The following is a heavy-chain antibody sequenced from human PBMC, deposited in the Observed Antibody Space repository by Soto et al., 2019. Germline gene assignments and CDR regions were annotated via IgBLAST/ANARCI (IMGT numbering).Heavy chain of an antibody. CDR3: ATRWSKTFDY. J-gene: IGHJ4*02. Sequence: SETLSLTCTVSDGSISSYYWSWIRQPPGEGLEWIGYIYYSGSTNYNPSLKSRVTISVDTSKNQFSLKLSSVTAADTAVYYCATRWSKTFDYWGQGTLVAVSS. CDR2: IYYSGST. CDR1: DGSISSYY. D-gene: IGHD3-3*01. V-gene: IGHV4-59*08.